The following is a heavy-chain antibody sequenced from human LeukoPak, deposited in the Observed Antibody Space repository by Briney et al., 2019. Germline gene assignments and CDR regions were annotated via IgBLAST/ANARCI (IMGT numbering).Heavy chain of an antibody. CDR1: GYTFTGYY. CDR3: ARGSFYDFNWFDP. J-gene: IGHJ5*02. Sequence: ASVKVSCKASGYTFTGYYMHWVRQAPGHGLEWMGRINPNSGGTNYAQKFQGRVTMTRDTSISTAYMELSRLRSDDTAVYYCARGSFYDFNWFDPWGQGTLVTVSS. CDR2: INPNSGGT. D-gene: IGHD3/OR15-3a*01. V-gene: IGHV1-2*06.